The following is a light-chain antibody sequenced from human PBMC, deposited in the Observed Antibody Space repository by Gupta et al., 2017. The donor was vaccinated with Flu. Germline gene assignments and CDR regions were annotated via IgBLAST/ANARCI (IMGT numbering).Light chain of an antibody. Sequence: QSFLTLPPTVSGAPGQTVTIPCSGGSTNPGAGYRVHWYQQLPGAAPKLIIYADSNRPSGVPDRFSGSKSGTSAALAITGLQSGDEANYYCQAYDIDVTGPGIFGGGTKLIVL. J-gene: IGLJ2*01. CDR3: QAYDIDVTGPGI. CDR1: STNPGAGYR. V-gene: IGLV1-40*01. CDR2: ADS.